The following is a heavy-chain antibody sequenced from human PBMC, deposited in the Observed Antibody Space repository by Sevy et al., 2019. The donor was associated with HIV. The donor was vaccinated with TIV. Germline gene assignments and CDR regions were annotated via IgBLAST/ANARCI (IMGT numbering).Heavy chain of an antibody. J-gene: IGHJ6*03. CDR3: ARVSQDIVVVPAAMDYMDV. CDR2: ISSSSSTI. CDR1: GFTFSSYS. D-gene: IGHD2-2*01. Sequence: GGSLILSCAASGFTFSSYSMNWVRQAPGKGLEWVSYISSSSSTIYYADSVKGRFTISRDNAKNSLYLQMNSLRAEDTAVYYCARVSQDIVVVPAAMDYMDVWGKGTTVTVSS. V-gene: IGHV3-48*01.